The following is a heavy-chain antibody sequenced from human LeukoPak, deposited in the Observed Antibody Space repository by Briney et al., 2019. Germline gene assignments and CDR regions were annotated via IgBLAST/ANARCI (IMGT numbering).Heavy chain of an antibody. CDR1: GGSISSGGYY. Sequence: SETLSLTCTVSGGSISSGGYYWSWIRQHPGKGLEWIGYIHYSGSAYYNPSLKSRVTISVDTSKNQFSLKLSSVTAADTAVYYCARVKAGGTSCYSCWFDPWGQGTLVTVSS. CDR3: ARVKAGGTSCYSCWFDP. J-gene: IGHJ5*02. V-gene: IGHV4-31*03. D-gene: IGHD2-2*01. CDR2: IHYSGSA.